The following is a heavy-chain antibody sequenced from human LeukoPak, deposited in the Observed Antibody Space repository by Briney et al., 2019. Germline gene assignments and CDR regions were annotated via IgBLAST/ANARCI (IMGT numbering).Heavy chain of an antibody. J-gene: IGHJ3*02. CDR2: IRSKANSYAT. Sequence: GGSLRLSCAASGFTFSGSAMHWVRQASGKGLEWVGRIRSKANSYATAYAASVKGRFTISRDDSKNTAYLQMNSLKTEDTAVYYCTRQGGYGDSTYDAFDIWGQGTMVTVSS. CDR1: GFTFSGSA. D-gene: IGHD4-17*01. V-gene: IGHV3-73*01. CDR3: TRQGGYGDSTYDAFDI.